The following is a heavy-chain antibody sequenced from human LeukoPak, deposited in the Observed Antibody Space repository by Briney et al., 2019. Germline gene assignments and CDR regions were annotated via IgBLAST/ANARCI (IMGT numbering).Heavy chain of an antibody. D-gene: IGHD6-13*01. CDR1: GGSISSGGYY. CDR3: ARDMRGSSSWYYSYYYYYGMDV. V-gene: IGHV4-31*03. J-gene: IGHJ6*02. CDR2: IYYSGST. Sequence: SETLSLTCTVSGGSISSGGYYWSWIRQHPGKGLEWIGYIYYSGSTYYNPSLKSRVTISVDTSKNQFSLKLSSVTAADTAVYYCARDMRGSSSWYYSYYYYYGMDVWGQGTTVTVSS.